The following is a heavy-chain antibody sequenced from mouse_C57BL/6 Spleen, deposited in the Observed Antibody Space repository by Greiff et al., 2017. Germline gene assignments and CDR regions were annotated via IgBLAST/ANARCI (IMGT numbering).Heavy chain of an antibody. CDR2: IDPEDGDT. J-gene: IGHJ1*03. D-gene: IGHD2-1*01. V-gene: IGHV14-1*01. CDR1: GFNIKDYY. Sequence: EVQLQQSGAELVRPGASVQLSCTASGFNIKDYYMHWVKQRPEQGLEWIGRIDPEDGDTEYAPKFQGKATMTADPSSNTAYLQLSSLTSEDTAVYYCVYYGNSYWYFDVWGTGTTVTVSS. CDR3: VYYGNSYWYFDV.